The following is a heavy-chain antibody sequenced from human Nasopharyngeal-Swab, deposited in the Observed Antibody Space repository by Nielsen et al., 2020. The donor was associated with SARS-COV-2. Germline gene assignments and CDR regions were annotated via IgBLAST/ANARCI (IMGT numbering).Heavy chain of an antibody. CDR3: ARDEGNYPYYFDY. CDR2: INSDGRST. J-gene: IGHJ4*02. V-gene: IGHV3-74*01. D-gene: IGHD1-7*01. CDR1: CFTFRSYW. Sequence: GESLKISFSASCFTFRSYWMHWVRQAPGKGLVWVSRINSDGRSTSYADSVKGRFTISRDNAKNTLYLQMISLRAEDTAVYYCARDEGNYPYYFDYWGQGTLVSVSS.